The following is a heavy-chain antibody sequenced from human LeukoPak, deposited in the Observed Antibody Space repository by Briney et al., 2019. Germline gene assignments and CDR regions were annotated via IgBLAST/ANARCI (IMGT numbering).Heavy chain of an antibody. CDR3: ATAFIYYGSGSYLGMDV. CDR1: GYTLTELS. Sequence: ASVKVSCKVSGYTLTELSMHWVRQAPGKGLEWMGGFDPEDGETIYAQKFQGRVTMTEDTSTDTAYMELSSLRSEDTAVYYCATAFIYYGSGSYLGMDVWGQGTTVTVS. J-gene: IGHJ6*02. CDR2: FDPEDGET. D-gene: IGHD3-10*01. V-gene: IGHV1-24*01.